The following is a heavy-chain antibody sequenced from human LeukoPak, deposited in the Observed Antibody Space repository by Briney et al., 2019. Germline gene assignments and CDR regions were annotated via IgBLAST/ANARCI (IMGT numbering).Heavy chain of an antibody. CDR3: AGTLLDWASGETPYYFDY. CDR2: IYTSGST. D-gene: IGHD1-26*01. J-gene: IGHJ4*02. V-gene: IGHV4-61*02. CDR1: GGSISSGSYY. Sequence: SQTLSLTCTVSGGSISSGSYYWSWIRQPAGKGLEWIGRIYTSGSTNYNPSLKSRVTISVDTSKNQFSLKLSSVTAADTAVYYCAGTLLDWASGETPYYFDYWGQGTLVTVSS.